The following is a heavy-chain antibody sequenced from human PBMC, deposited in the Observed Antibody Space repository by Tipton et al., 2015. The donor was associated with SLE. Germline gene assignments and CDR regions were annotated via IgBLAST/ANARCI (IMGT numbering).Heavy chain of an antibody. CDR3: ARGVLGSSWTLDGMGV. D-gene: IGHD6-13*01. J-gene: IGHJ6*02. V-gene: IGHV4-61*09. Sequence: TLSLTCTVSGGSISSGSYYRTWIRQPAGKGLEWIGHIYTNGGTNYDPSLKSRVTISVDTSKNQVSLKVNSVTAADAAVYYCARGVLGSSWTLDGMGVWGQGTTVTVSS. CDR1: GGSISSGSYY. CDR2: IYTNGGT.